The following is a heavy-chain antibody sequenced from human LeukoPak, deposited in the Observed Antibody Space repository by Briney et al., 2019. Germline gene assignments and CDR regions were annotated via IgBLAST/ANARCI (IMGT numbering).Heavy chain of an antibody. V-gene: IGHV1-69*04. J-gene: IGHJ6*02. D-gene: IGHD2-2*02. Sequence: SVKVSCKASGGTFSSYAISWVRQAPGQGLEWMGRIIPIFGIANYAQKFQGRVTITADKSTSTAYTELSSLRSEDTAVYYCARELGYCSSTSCSTKYGMDVWGQGTTVTVSS. CDR3: ARELGYCSSTSCSTKYGMDV. CDR2: IIPIFGIA. CDR1: GGTFSSYA.